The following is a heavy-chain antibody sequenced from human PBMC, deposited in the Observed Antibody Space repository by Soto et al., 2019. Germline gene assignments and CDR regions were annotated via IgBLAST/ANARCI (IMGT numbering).Heavy chain of an antibody. CDR3: ARYRPELRTGFYNALDF. J-gene: IGHJ6*01. V-gene: IGHV1-18*04. Sequence: ASVMGSCKTSGYTFTNYGISWVRQAPAQGLECMGWISGYNGDTNYAQKFQVRVTMTTDTSTRIEYMTLRSLRAEDTCVNFCARYRPELRTGFYNALDFWGQGTTVTV. CDR1: GYTFTNYG. CDR2: ISGYNGDT. D-gene: IGHD1-26*01.